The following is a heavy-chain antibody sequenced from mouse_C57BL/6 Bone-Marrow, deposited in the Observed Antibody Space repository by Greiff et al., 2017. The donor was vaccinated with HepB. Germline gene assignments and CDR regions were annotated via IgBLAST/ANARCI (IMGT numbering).Heavy chain of an antibody. J-gene: IGHJ3*01. CDR3: ASHWDGFAY. CDR2: ISSGGSYT. CDR1: GFTFSSYG. D-gene: IGHD4-1*01. Sequence: EVQLVESGGDLVKPGGSLKLSCAASGFTFSSYGMSWVRQTPDQRLEWVATISSGGSYTYYPDSVKGRFTISRDNAKNTLYLQMSSLKSEDTAMYYCASHWDGFAYWGQGTRVTVSA. V-gene: IGHV5-6*01.